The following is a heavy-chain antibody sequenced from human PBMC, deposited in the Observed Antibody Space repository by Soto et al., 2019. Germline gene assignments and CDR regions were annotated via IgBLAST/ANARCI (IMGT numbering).Heavy chain of an antibody. CDR1: EGSINNYY. J-gene: IGHJ6*02. V-gene: IGHV4-4*07. D-gene: IGHD4-17*01. CDR2: IYVSGNT. CDR3: ARSAYGAYYYGMDV. Sequence: PSETLSLTCTVSEGSINNYYWSWIRQPAGKGLEWIGRIYVSGNTNYNPSLKSRVTMSVDSSKNQFSLRLSSVTAADTAVYYCARSAYGAYYYGMDVWGQGTPVTVYS.